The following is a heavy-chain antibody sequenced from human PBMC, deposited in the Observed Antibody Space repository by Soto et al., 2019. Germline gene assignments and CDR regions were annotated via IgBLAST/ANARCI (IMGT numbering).Heavy chain of an antibody. Sequence: GGSLRLSCAASGFTFSSYSMNWVRQAPGKVLEWVSYISSSSSTIYYADSVKGRFTISRDNAKNSLYLQMNSLRAEDTAVYYCARDLVADAFDIWGQGTMVTVSS. CDR2: ISSSSSTI. CDR1: GFTFSSYS. CDR3: ARDLVADAFDI. J-gene: IGHJ3*02. V-gene: IGHV3-48*04. D-gene: IGHD2-15*01.